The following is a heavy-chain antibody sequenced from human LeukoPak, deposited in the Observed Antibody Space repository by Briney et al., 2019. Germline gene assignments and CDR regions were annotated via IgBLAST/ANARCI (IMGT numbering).Heavy chain of an antibody. V-gene: IGHV4-34*01. CDR1: GGSFSGYY. CDR2: INHSGST. D-gene: IGHD2-2*01. Sequence: SETLSLTCAVYGGSFSGYYWSWIRQPPGKGLEWIGEINHSGSTNYNPSLKSRVTISVDTSKNQFSLKLSSVTAADTAVYYCARILGYCSSTSCQYRVPYMDVWGKGTTVTVSS. CDR3: ARILGYCSSTSCQYRVPYMDV. J-gene: IGHJ6*03.